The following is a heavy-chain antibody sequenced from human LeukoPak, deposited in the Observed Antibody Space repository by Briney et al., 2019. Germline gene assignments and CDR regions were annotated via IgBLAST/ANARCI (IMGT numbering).Heavy chain of an antibody. Sequence: PSETLSLTCTVSGDSISSYFWSWVRQPAGKGLEWIGRIHPSGSTNYNPSLKSRVTLSVDTSKNQFSLKLSSVTAADTAVYYCARGPPPDFDYWGRGTLVTVSS. J-gene: IGHJ4*02. CDR3: ARGPPPDFDY. CDR2: IHPSGST. V-gene: IGHV4-4*07. CDR1: GDSISSYF.